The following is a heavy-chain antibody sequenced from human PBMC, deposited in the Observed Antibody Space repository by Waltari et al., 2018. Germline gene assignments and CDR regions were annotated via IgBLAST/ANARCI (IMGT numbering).Heavy chain of an antibody. D-gene: IGHD2-15*01. Sequence: QLHLQQLGPGLVEPSGPLPPICAVSGDFMSDTYWWSRVRQAPGRGLEWRGQVRGSGKTNYNPSFASRVTVSVDTSTAQFSLKGTSATAADTAVYYCARDRGRGLYLDSWGQGILVTVSP. J-gene: IGHJ4*02. V-gene: IGHV4-4*02. CDR3: ARDRGRGLYLDS. CDR2: VRGSGKT. CDR1: GDFMSDTYW.